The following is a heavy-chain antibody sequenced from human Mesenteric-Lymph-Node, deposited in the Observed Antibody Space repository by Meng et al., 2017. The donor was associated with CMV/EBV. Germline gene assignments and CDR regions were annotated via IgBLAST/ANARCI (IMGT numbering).Heavy chain of an antibody. J-gene: IGHJ5*02. V-gene: IGHV4-39*01. CDR3: ARPFPSWQSPRLDPFGA. D-gene: IGHD6-19*01. Sequence: LQLRESGPGQVKPSETLSLPCTVSGDSISSFYYWGWIRQPPGRGLEWIGSVHYTGSTYYSPSLKSRVTVSVDTSKNQFSLRLTSVTAADTAVYYCARPFPSWQSPRLDPFGAWGQGTLVTVSS. CDR1: GDSISSFYY. CDR2: VHYTGST.